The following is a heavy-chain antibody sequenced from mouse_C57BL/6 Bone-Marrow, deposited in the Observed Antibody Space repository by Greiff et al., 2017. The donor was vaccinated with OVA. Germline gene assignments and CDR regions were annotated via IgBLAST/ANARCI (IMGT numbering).Heavy chain of an antibody. V-gene: IGHV1-63*01. Sequence: QVQLQQSGAELVRPGTSVKMSCKASGYTFTNYWIGWAKQRPGHGLEWIGAIYPGGGYTNYNEKFKGTATLTADKSSRTAYMQFSSLTSEDSAIYYCARGGAYYSNYYYAMDYWGQGTSVTVSS. CDR3: ARGGAYYSNYYYAMDY. D-gene: IGHD2-5*01. CDR1: GYTFTNYW. J-gene: IGHJ4*01. CDR2: IYPGGGYT.